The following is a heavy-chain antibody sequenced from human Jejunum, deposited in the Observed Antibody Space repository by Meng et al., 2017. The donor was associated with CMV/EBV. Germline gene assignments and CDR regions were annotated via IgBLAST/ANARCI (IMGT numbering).Heavy chain of an antibody. CDR3: ARGRRNEPLFDY. CDR2: INAYNGDT. V-gene: IGHV1-18*01. CDR1: GYTFTNYG. Sequence: QAQPVQSGGEVKKPGASVKVSCKASGYTFTNYGITWVRQAPGQGLEWMGWINAYNGDTNYAQTLQGRVTMTTDTSTSTAYMELRSLRSDDTAVYYCARGRRNEPLFDYWGQGTLVTVSS. D-gene: IGHD1-14*01. J-gene: IGHJ4*02.